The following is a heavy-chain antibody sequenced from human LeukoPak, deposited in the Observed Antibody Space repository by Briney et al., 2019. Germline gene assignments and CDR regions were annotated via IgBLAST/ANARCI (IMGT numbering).Heavy chain of an antibody. V-gene: IGHV4-59*01. CDR2: IYYSGST. CDR1: GGSISSYY. J-gene: IGHJ3*02. CDR3: ARELNDAFDI. Sequence: KPSETLSLTCTVSGGSISSYYWSWIRQPPGKGLEWIGYIYYSGSTNYNPSLKSRVTISVDTSKNQFSLKLSSVTAADTAVYYCARELNDAFDICGEGTMVTVSS.